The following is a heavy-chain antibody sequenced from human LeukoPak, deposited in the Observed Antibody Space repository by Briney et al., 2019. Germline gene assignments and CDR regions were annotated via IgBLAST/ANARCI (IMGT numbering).Heavy chain of an antibody. V-gene: IGHV4-34*01. J-gene: IGHJ4*02. Sequence: ASETLSLTCAVYGGSFSGYYWSWIRQPPGKGLEWIGEINHSGSTNYNPSLKSRVTISGDTSKNQFSLKLSSVTAADTAVYYCARVSPGSAARGLRWHIDYWGQGTLVTVSS. CDR1: GGSFSGYY. D-gene: IGHD6-6*01. CDR2: INHSGST. CDR3: ARVSPGSAARGLRWHIDY.